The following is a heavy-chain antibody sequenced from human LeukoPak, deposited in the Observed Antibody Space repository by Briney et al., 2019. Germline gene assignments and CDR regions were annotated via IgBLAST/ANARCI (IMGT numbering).Heavy chain of an antibody. D-gene: IGHD3-9*01. CDR1: GNTINSSNW. CDR2: IYHSGST. J-gene: IGHJ4*02. CDR3: GATGYYDIIY. V-gene: IGHV4-4*02. Sequence: SGNPSLTCAVSGNTINSSNWWRRVRQPPGKGLEWIGEIYHSGSTNYNPSLKSRVTISVDKSKNQVSLKLSSVTAADPAVYYWGATGYYDIIYWGEGALVTVCS.